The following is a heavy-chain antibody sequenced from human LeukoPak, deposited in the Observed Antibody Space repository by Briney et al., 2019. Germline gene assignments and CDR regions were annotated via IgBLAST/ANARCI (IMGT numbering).Heavy chain of an antibody. CDR2: SYPGDSDT. V-gene: IGHV5-51*01. Sequence: GASLEISWKGSGCLFTSYWIGWVRQLPGKGLEWMGISYPGDSDTRYSPSFQGQVTISAHKSISTAYLQWSSLKASDTAMYYCARPHDNNWNYVHYWGQGTLVTVSS. CDR3: ARPHDNNWNYVHY. D-gene: IGHD1-20*01. CDR1: GCLFTSYW. J-gene: IGHJ4*02.